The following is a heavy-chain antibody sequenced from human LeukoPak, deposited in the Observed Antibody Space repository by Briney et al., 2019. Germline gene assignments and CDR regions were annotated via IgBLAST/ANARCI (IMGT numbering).Heavy chain of an antibody. CDR3: VRQGYTSSENDY. J-gene: IGHJ4*02. Sequence: GESLKISCKGSGYSFSSYWISWVRQMPGKGLEWIGVIYPGDSETRYSPSFQGQVTISADKSINTAYLQWSSLKASDSAMYYCVRQGYTSSENDYWGQGTPVIVSS. D-gene: IGHD6-13*01. CDR2: IYPGDSET. V-gene: IGHV5-51*01. CDR1: GYSFSSYW.